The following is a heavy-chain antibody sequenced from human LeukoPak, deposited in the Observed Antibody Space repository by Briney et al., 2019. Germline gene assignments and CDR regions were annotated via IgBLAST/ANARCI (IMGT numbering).Heavy chain of an antibody. CDR3: ARLFTHFHDSGGYYKSNWFAP. V-gene: IGHV1-18*01. Sequence: ASVTVSFKPSGYTFTNYGITWLRQAPGLGLEWMGRISANNGNTKYAQKVQGRVTMTTDTSTNTAYLDLRSLRSDDTAVYYCARLFTHFHDSGGYYKSNWFAPWGQGTMVTVSS. D-gene: IGHD3-22*01. CDR1: GYTFTNYG. J-gene: IGHJ5*02. CDR2: ISANNGNT.